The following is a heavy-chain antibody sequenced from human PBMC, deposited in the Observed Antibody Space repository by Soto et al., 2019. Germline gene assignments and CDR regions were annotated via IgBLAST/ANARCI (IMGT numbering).Heavy chain of an antibody. J-gene: IGHJ3*02. CDR1: GGSISSSSYY. D-gene: IGHD3-22*01. V-gene: IGHV4-39*01. Sequence: PSETLSLTCTVSGGSISSSSYYWGWIRQPPGNGMEWIGSIYYSGSTYYNQSLKSRVTISVETSKNQFSLKLSSVTAADTAVYYCARPSLIVGDAFDIWGQGTMVTVSS. CDR3: ARPSLIVGDAFDI. CDR2: IYYSGST.